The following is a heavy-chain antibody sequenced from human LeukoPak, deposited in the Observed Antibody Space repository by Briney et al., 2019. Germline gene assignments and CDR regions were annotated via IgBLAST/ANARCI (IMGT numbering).Heavy chain of an antibody. CDR3: AKDPEMATITGDY. CDR2: ISGSGGST. V-gene: IGHV3-23*01. Sequence: GGSLRLSCAASGFTFSDYYMSWVRQAPGKGLEWVSAISGSGGSTYYADSVKGRFTISRDNSKNTLYLQMNSLRAEDTAVYYCAKDPEMATITGDYWGQGTLVTVSS. CDR1: GFTFSDYY. D-gene: IGHD5-24*01. J-gene: IGHJ4*02.